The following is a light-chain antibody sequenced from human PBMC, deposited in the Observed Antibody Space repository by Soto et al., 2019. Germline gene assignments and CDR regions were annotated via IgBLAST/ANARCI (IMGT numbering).Light chain of an antibody. CDR2: SSS. CDR3: QQYDDWQT. V-gene: IGKV3-15*01. J-gene: IGKJ1*01. CDR1: QSVSRN. Sequence: EIVLTQSPATLSVSPGERATLSCRASQSVSRNVAWYQQKPGQAPRLLIYSSSTRASGIPARFSGSASGTDFTLTISSLQSEDIAVYYCQQYDDWQTFGQGTKVEI.